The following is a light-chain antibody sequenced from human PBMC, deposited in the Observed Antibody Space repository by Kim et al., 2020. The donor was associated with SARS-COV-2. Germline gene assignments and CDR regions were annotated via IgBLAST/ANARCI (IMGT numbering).Light chain of an antibody. CDR3: YSYAAGSTPVV. J-gene: IGLJ2*01. Sequence: QSITISCTEPNSDVGSYNFVSWLQQHPGKAPKLMIYEVTKRPSGISNRFSGSKSGNTASLTISGLQAEDEADYYCYSYAAGSTPVVFGGGTQLTVL. CDR2: EVT. CDR1: NSDVGSYNF. V-gene: IGLV2-23*02.